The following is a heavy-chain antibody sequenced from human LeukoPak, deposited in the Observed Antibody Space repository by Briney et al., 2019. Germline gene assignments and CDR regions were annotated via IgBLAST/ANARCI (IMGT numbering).Heavy chain of an antibody. CDR1: GYTFTSYG. CDR3: ARGLGQWPGHYYYGMDV. D-gene: IGHD6-19*01. J-gene: IGHJ6*02. Sequence: ASVKVSCKASGYTFTSYGISWVRQAPGQGFEWMGWISAYNGNTNYAQKLQGRVTMTTDTSTSTAYMELRSLRSDDTAVYYCARGLGQWPGHYYYGMDVWGQGTTVTVSS. V-gene: IGHV1-18*01. CDR2: ISAYNGNT.